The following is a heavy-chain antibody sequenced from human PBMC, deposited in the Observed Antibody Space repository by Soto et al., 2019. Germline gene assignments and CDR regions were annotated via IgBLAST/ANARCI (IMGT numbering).Heavy chain of an antibody. CDR1: GDSVSSNSAA. CDR2: TYYRSKWYN. J-gene: IGHJ6*02. V-gene: IGHV6-1*01. Sequence: PSQTLSLTCXISGDSVSSNSAAWNWIRQSPSRGLEWLGRTYYRSKWYNDYAVSVKSRITINPDTSKDQFSLQLNSVTPEDTAVYYCARAEYSSSTGNYYYYGMDVWGQGTTVTVSS. D-gene: IGHD6-6*01. CDR3: ARAEYSSSTGNYYYYGMDV.